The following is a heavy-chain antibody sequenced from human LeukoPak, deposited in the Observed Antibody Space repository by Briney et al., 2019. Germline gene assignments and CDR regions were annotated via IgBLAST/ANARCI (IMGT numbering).Heavy chain of an antibody. CDR2: IYTSGST. CDR3: ARQHGDGYNDFDY. D-gene: IGHD5-24*01. CDR1: GGSISSYY. J-gene: IGHJ4*02. Sequence: SETLSLTCTVSGGSISSYYWSWIRQPPGKGLEWIGYIYTSGSTNYNPSLKSRVTISVDTSKNQFSMKLSSVTAADTAVYYCARQHGDGYNDFDYWGQGTLVTVSS. V-gene: IGHV4-4*09.